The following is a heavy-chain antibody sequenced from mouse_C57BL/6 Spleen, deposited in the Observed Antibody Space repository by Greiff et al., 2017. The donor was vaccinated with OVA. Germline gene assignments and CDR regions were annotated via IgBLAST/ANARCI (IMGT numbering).Heavy chain of an antibody. CDR1: GFSLTSYG. CDR2: LWGGGST. D-gene: IGHD2-3*01. CDR3: AKHGGYDGYYDWYFDV. J-gene: IGHJ1*03. Sequence: QVQLKESGPGLVAPSQSLSITCTVSGFSLTSYGVDWVRQPPGKGLEWLGVLWGGGSTNYNSALMSRLSISKDNSKSQVFLKMNSLQTDDTAMYDCAKHGGYDGYYDWYFDVWGTGTTVTVSS. V-gene: IGHV2-9*01.